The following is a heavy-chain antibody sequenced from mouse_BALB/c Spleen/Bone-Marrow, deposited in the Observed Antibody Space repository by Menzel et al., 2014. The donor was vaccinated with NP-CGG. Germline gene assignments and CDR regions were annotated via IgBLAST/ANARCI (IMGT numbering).Heavy chain of an antibody. D-gene: IGHD1-1*01. Sequence: QVQLQQSGAELVEPGASVKLSCKASGYTFTSYWMHWVKQRPGQGLEWIGEINPSNGRTNYNEKFKSKATLTVDKSSSTAYMQLSSLTSEDSAVYYCAPYYYGSSYGFYWYFDVWGAGTTVTVSS. V-gene: IGHV1S81*02. CDR1: GYTFTSYW. CDR3: APYYYGSSYGFYWYFDV. CDR2: INPSNGRT. J-gene: IGHJ1*01.